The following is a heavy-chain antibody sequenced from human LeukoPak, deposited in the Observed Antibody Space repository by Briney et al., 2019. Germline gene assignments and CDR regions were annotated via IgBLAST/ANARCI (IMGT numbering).Heavy chain of an antibody. V-gene: IGHV1-18*04. D-gene: IGHD6-13*01. J-gene: IGHJ6*02. CDR2: ISAYNGNT. CDR1: GYTFTGYY. CDR3: ARMYSSSWPYYYYYGMDV. Sequence: ASVKVSCKASGYTFTGYYMHWVRQAPGQGLEWMGWISAYNGNTNYAQKLQGRVTMTTDTSTSTAYMELGSLRSDDTAVYYCARMYSSSWPYYYYYGMDVWGQGTTVTVSS.